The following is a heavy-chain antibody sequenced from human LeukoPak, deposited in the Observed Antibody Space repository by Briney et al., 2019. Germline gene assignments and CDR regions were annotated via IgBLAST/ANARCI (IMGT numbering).Heavy chain of an antibody. V-gene: IGHV1-18*01. J-gene: IGHJ4*02. CDR1: GYIFIDYG. Sequence: ASVKVSCKAAGYIFIDYGISWVRQAPGQGLEWMGWINCYNGDTKFGQKFQGRVSMTTDTSTSTAYMELRSLRSDDTAVYYCARVPPTPAPYSSNWYGDYWGPGTLVPVSS. CDR2: INCYNGDT. CDR3: ARVPPTPAPYSSNWYGDY. D-gene: IGHD6-13*01.